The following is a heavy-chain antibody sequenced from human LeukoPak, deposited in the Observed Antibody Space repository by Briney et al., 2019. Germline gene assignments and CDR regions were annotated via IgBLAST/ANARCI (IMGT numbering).Heavy chain of an antibody. D-gene: IGHD5-24*01. J-gene: IGHJ4*02. CDR3: AKGWLQTPGAY. V-gene: IGHV3-9*01. Sequence: GRSLRLSCAASGFTFDDYAMHWVRQAPGKGLEWVSGISWNSGSIGYADSVKGRFTISRDNAKNSLYLQMNSLRAEDTALYYCAKGWLQTPGAYWGQGTLVTVSS. CDR2: ISWNSGSI. CDR1: GFTFDDYA.